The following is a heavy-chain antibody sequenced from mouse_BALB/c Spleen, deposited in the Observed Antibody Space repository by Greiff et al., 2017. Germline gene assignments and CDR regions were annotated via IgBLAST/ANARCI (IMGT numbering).Heavy chain of an antibody. J-gene: IGHJ1*01. CDR2: ISYSGST. D-gene: IGHD4-1*01. CDR3: ARSNWEIYFDV. Sequence: EVKLLESGPGLVKPSQSLSLTCTVTGYSITSDYAWNWIRQFPGNKLEWMGYISYSGSTSYNPSLKSRISITRDTSKNQFFLQLNSVTTEDTATYYCARSNWEIYFDVWGAGTTVTVSS. CDR1: GYSITSDYA. V-gene: IGHV3-2*02.